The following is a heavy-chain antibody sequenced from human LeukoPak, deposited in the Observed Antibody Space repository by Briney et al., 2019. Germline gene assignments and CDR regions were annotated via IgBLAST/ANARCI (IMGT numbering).Heavy chain of an antibody. V-gene: IGHV4-39*01. D-gene: IGHD4-11*01. CDR3: ARHRGSTITVTQYYFDY. CDR1: GGSISSYY. J-gene: IGHJ4*02. CDR2: IYYSGST. Sequence: SETLSLTCTVSGGSISSYYWGWIRQPPGKGLEWIGSIYYSGSTYYNPSLKSRVTISVDTSKNQFSLKLSSVTAADTAVYYCARHRGSTITVTQYYFDYWGQGTLVTVPS.